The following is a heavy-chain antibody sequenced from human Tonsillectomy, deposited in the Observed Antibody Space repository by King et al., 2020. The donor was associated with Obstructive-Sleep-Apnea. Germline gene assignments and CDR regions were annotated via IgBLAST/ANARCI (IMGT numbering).Heavy chain of an antibody. CDR2: IYYGVRP. CDR1: GGSISSSRYY. V-gene: IGHV4-39*07. D-gene: IGHD3-3*01. J-gene: IGHJ6*02. CDR3: ARDREGAYDFWSGYSPYGMDV. Sequence: LQLQESGPGLVKPSDTLSLTSTVSGGSISSSRYYWGWIRQPPWKGLWWIGSIYYGVRPYSNPPLKSLVTITVDTSKNQFSLKLSSVTAADTAVYYCARDREGAYDFWSGYSPYGMDVWGQGTTVTVSS.